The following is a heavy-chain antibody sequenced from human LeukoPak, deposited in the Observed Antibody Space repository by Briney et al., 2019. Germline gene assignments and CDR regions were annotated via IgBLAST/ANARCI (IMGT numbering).Heavy chain of an antibody. J-gene: IGHJ4*02. Sequence: GGSLRLSCAASGFTFSSYAMHWVRQAPGKRPEYVSAITSNGDNTYNANSVKGGFTISRDNSKNTVFLQMGSLRAEDMAVYYCAREGTRGVIGYWRQGTLVTVSS. CDR1: GFTFSSYA. CDR3: AREGTRGVIGY. D-gene: IGHD3-10*01. CDR2: ITSNGDNT. V-gene: IGHV3-64*01.